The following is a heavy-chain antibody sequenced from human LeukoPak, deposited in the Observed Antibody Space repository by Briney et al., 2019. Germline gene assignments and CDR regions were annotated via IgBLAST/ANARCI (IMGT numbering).Heavy chain of an antibody. CDR1: GGSFSGYY. V-gene: IGHV4-34*01. J-gene: IGHJ3*02. CDR3: ARHGRSLYDYVWGSYRYRGAFDI. Sequence: SETLSLTCAVYGGSFSGYYWSWIRQPPGKGLEWIGEINHSGSTNYNPSLKSRVTISVDTSKNQFSLKLSSVTAADTAVYYCARHGRSLYDYVWGSYRYRGAFDIWGQGTMVTVSS. CDR2: INHSGST. D-gene: IGHD3-16*02.